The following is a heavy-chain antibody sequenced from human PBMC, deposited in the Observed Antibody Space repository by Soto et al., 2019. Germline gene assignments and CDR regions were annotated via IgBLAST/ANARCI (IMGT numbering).Heavy chain of an antibody. J-gene: IGHJ4*02. CDR2: VKDGGHT. D-gene: IGHD5-12*01. CDR1: GGSLSGYY. V-gene: IGHV4-34*01. CDR3: ARGQEGVVATH. Sequence: QVQLQQWGAGLLKPSETLSLNCAVTGGSLSGYYWSWIRQTPGKGLEWIGEVKDGGHTNYSPSLRGRVTLSSDTSNNQFSLWLNSVTAADTGVYYCARGQEGVVATHWDQGSLVTVSS.